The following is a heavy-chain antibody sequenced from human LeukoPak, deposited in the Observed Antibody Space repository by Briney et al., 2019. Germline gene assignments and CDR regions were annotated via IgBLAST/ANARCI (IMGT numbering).Heavy chain of an antibody. D-gene: IGHD1-26*01. J-gene: IGHJ4*02. V-gene: IGHV3-23*01. CDR3: AREHSGSYTDY. CDR1: GFTFSYYA. Sequence: GGTLRLSCAASGFTFSYYAMSWVRHAPGKGLEWVSGISGSGGSTYYADSVKGRFTISRDNSKNTLYLQMNSLRAEDTAVYYCAREHSGSYTDYWGQGTLVTVSS. CDR2: ISGSGGST.